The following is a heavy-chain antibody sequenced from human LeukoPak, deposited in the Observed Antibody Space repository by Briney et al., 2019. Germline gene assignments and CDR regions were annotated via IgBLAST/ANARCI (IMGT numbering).Heavy chain of an antibody. Sequence: GGSLRLSCAASGFTFSSYEMNWVRQAPGKGLEWVSHSSSSGSTIYYAGSVKGRFTIARDNAKNSVYLQMNSLRAENTAVYYCAKGSLHSAYGFDYWGQGTLVTVSS. CDR2: SSSSGSTI. J-gene: IGHJ4*02. CDR1: GFTFSSYE. V-gene: IGHV3-48*03. CDR3: AKGSLHSAYGFDY. D-gene: IGHD5-12*01.